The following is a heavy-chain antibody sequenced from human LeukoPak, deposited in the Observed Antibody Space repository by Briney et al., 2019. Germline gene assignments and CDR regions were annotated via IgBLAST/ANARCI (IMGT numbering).Heavy chain of an antibody. CDR2: ISGSGGST. V-gene: IGHV3-23*01. D-gene: IGHD2-15*01. J-gene: IGHJ6*02. CDR1: GFTFSSYA. CDR3: AKWGIGYCSGGSCYYYYYYGMDV. Sequence: PGGSLRLSCAASGFTFSSYAMSWVRQAPGKGLEWVSGISGSGGSTHYADSVKGRFTISRDNSKNTLYLQMNSLRAEDTAVYYCAKWGIGYCSGGSCYYYYYYGMDVWGQGTTVTVSS.